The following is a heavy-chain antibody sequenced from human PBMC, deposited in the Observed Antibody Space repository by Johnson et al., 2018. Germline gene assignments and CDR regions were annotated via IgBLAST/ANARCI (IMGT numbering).Heavy chain of an antibody. J-gene: IGHJ6*02. CDR3: TTGWSIAVALTGNYYYYGMDV. CDR1: GFTFSSYW. D-gene: IGHD6-19*01. Sequence: VQLQESGGGLVQXGGSXRLXCAASGFTFSSYWMSWVRQAPGKGLEWVGRIKSKTDGGTTDHAAPVKGRFTIAKNDSKNTLYLKMNILKTEDTAVYYCTTGWSIAVALTGNYYYYGMDVWGQGTTVTVSS. V-gene: IGHV3-15*01. CDR2: IKSKTDGGTT.